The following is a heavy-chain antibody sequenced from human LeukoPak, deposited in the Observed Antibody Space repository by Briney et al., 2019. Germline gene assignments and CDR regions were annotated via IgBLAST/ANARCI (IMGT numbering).Heavy chain of an antibody. CDR3: ASLSAYCSSTSCYTTYSQEYYFDY. V-gene: IGHV1-18*01. CDR2: ISAYNGNT. CDR1: GYTFTSYG. J-gene: IGHJ4*02. Sequence: ASVKVSCKASGYTFTSYGISWVRQAPGQGLEWMGWISAYNGNTNYAQKLQGRVTMTTDTSTSTAYMELRSLRSDDTAAYYCASLSAYCSSTSCYTTYSQEYYFDYWGQGTLVTVSS. D-gene: IGHD2-2*02.